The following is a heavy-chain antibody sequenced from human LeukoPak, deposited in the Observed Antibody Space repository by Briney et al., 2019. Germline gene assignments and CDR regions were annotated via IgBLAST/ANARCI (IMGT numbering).Heavy chain of an antibody. D-gene: IGHD5-12*01. CDR1: GYTFTSYY. CDR2: INPSGGST. CDR3: AMSPRGYSGYGLSFGNWFDP. Sequence: ASVKVSCTASGYTFTSYYMHWVRQAPGQGLEWMGIINPSGGSTSYAQKFQGRVTMTRDTSTSTVYMELSSLRSKDTAVYYCAMSPRGYSGYGLSFGNWFDPWGQGTLVTVSS. V-gene: IGHV1-46*01. J-gene: IGHJ5*02.